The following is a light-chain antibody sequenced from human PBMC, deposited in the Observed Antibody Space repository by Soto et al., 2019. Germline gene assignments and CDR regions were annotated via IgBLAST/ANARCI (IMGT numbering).Light chain of an antibody. CDR3: SSYTRISTWA. J-gene: IGLJ3*02. Sequence: QSVLTQPASVSASPGQSIAISCTGTSSDIGGYNHVSWYQQHSGKAPKLMIYEVSKRPSGVSNRFSGSKAGNTASLTISGLQAEDEAEYYCSSYTRISTWAFGGGTKGTVL. CDR1: SSDIGGYNH. CDR2: EVS. V-gene: IGLV2-14*01.